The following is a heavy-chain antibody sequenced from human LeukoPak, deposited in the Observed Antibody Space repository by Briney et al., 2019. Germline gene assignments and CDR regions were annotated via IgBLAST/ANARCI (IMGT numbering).Heavy chain of an antibody. V-gene: IGHV3-7*01. CDR3: VGGQSVGY. Sequence: GGSLRLSCEVSGFTFSNYWMSWVRQAPGKGLEWVANIKEDGNEKNYVDSVKGRFTISRDNAKNSVYLQMNSLRVEDTAVYYCVGGQSVGYWGQGTLVTVSS. D-gene: IGHD4-23*01. J-gene: IGHJ4*02. CDR1: GFTFSNYW. CDR2: IKEDGNEK.